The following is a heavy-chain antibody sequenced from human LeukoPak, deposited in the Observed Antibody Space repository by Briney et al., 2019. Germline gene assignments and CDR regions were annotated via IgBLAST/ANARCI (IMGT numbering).Heavy chain of an antibody. CDR1: GFTFSSYG. D-gene: IGHD3-10*02. Sequence: PGGSLRLSCAASGFTFSSYGMTWVRQAPGKGLEWVSTISGSGGSIYYADSVKGRFTISRDNAKNSLYLQMNSQRAEDTAVYYCAELGITMIGGVWGKGTTVTISS. CDR3: AELGITMIGGV. J-gene: IGHJ6*04. CDR2: ISGSGGSI. V-gene: IGHV3-23*01.